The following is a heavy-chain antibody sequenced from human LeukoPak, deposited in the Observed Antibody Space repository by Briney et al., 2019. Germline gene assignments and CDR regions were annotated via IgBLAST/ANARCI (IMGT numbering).Heavy chain of an antibody. CDR2: TYWNDDQ. Sequence: SGPTLVKPTQTLTLTCTFSGFSLSTSVVGVAWMRQSPGQAPEWLAVTYWNDDQRYSPSLKSRLTITKDTSKNQVVLTMTNMDPADTATYHCAHNGLYHWGQGTLVTVSS. J-gene: IGHJ5*02. D-gene: IGHD2-2*03. CDR1: GFSLSTSVVG. CDR3: AHNGLYH. V-gene: IGHV2-5*01.